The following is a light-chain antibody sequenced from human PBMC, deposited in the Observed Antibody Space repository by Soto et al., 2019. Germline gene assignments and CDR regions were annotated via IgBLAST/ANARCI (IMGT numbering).Light chain of an antibody. CDR2: EVS. V-gene: IGLV2-14*01. CDR1: SSDVGGYDY. Sequence: QSVLTQPRSVSGSPGQLVTISCTGTSSDVGGYDYVSWYQQHPGKAPKLMIYEVSNRPSGVSNRFSGSKSGNTASLTISGLQAEDEADDYCSSSTSSSTPVVFGGGTKLTVL. CDR3: SSSTSSSTPVV. J-gene: IGLJ2*01.